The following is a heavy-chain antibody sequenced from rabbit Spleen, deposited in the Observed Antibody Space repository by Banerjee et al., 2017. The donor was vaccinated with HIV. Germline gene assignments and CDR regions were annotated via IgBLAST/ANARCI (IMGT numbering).Heavy chain of an antibody. CDR1: GFSFSSNW. CDR3: ARDTGSSFSSYGMDL. Sequence: QSLEESGGDLVKPGGTLTLTCTVSGFSFSSNWICWVRQAPGKGLEWIACIYAGSSGSTYYASWAKGRFTISKTSSTTVTLQMTSLTAADTATYFCARDTGSSFSSYGMDLWGPGTLVTVS. V-gene: IGHV1S40*01. D-gene: IGHD8-1*01. CDR2: IYAGSSGST. J-gene: IGHJ6*01.